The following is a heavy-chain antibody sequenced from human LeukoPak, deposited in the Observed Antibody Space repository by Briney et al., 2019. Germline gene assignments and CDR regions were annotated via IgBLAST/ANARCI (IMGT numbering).Heavy chain of an antibody. J-gene: IGHJ6*03. V-gene: IGHV3-11*04. CDR1: GFTFSDYY. D-gene: IGHD2-2*01. CDR3: GRAGPVTKDHFMDA. CDR2: IDSSGSNI. Sequence: GGSLRLSCAASGFTFSDYYMSWIRQAPGKGLEWVSYIDSSGSNIHYADSVKGRFTISRDNAKNSLFLQMNSLSAEDTAVYYCGRAGPVTKDHFMDAWGKGTTVTVSS.